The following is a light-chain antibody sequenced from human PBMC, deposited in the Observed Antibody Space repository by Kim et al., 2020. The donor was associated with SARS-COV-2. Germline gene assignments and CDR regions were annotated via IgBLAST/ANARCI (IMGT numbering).Light chain of an antibody. CDR1: QSVSSNY. Sequence: LSPGERGTLSCRASQSVSSNYLSWYQQKPGQAPRLLIYGTSNRATGIPDRFSGSGSGTDFTLTISRLEPEDFAVYYCQQYGSSPRTFGQGTKLEI. CDR2: GTS. CDR3: QQYGSSPRT. V-gene: IGKV3-20*01. J-gene: IGKJ2*02.